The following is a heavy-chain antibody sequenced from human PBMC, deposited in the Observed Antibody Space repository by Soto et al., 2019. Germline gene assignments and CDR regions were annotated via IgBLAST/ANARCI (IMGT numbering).Heavy chain of an antibody. CDR2: INPSGGST. V-gene: IGHV1-46*01. CDR3: AREEAVYYDSSGYYYSL. Sequence: QVQLVQSGVEVKKPGASVKVSCKASGYTFTSYYMHWVRQAPGQGLEWMGIINPSGGSTSYAQKFQGRVTMTRDTSTSTVYMELSSLRSEDTAVYYCAREEAVYYDSSGYYYSLWGQGTLVTVSS. J-gene: IGHJ4*02. D-gene: IGHD3-22*01. CDR1: GYTFTSYY.